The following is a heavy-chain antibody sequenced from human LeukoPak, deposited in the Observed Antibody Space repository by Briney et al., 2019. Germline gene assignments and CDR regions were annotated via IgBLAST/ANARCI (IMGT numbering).Heavy chain of an antibody. CDR2: INPSGGST. V-gene: IGHV1-46*01. D-gene: IGHD5-18*01. Sequence: GASVKVSCKASGYTFTSYYMHWVRQAPGQGLEWMGIINPSGGSTSYAQKFQGRVTMTTDTSTSTAYMELRSLRSDDTAVYYCARADSYGNIPEYFDYWGQGTLVTVSS. CDR3: ARADSYGNIPEYFDY. CDR1: GYTFTSYY. J-gene: IGHJ4*02.